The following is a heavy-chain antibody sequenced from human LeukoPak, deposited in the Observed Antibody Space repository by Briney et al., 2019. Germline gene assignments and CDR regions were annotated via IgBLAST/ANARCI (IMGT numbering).Heavy chain of an antibody. CDR1: GYSFTSYW. J-gene: IGHJ6*02. CDR3: ARHSSGASAMVRGVRGSRYYYGMDV. V-gene: IGHV5-10-1*01. CDR2: IDPSDSYT. Sequence: GESLKISCKGSGYSFTSYWISWVRQMPGKGLEWMGRIDPSDSYTNYSPSFQGHVTISADKSISTAYLQWSSLKASDTAMYYCARHSSGASAMVRGVRGSRYYYGMDVWGQGTTVTVSS. D-gene: IGHD3-10*01.